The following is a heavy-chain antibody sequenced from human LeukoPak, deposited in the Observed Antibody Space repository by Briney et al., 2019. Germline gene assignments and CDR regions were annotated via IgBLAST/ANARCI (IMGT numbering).Heavy chain of an antibody. J-gene: IGHJ4*02. CDR1: EYTFTGYY. CDR3: ASGSGSYSPDY. V-gene: IGHV1-2*02. D-gene: IGHD3-10*01. Sequence: ASVKVSCKASEYTFTGYYMHWVRQAPGQGLEWMGWINPNSGGSNYAQKFQGRVAMTRDTSINTAYMELTRLKSDDTAVYYCASGSGSYSPDYWGQGTLVTVSP. CDR2: INPNSGGS.